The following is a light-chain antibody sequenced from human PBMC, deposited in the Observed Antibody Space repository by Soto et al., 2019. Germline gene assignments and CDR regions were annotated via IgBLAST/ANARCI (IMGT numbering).Light chain of an antibody. V-gene: IGLV1-40*01. J-gene: IGLJ3*02. Sequence: QSVLTQPPSVSGAPGQRVTVSCTGSSSNLGAGYDVHWYQRLPGTAPKLLISGNSNRPSGVPDRFSGSKSGTSASLAITGLRDEDEADYHCQSYDSSLSGWVFGGGTKLTVL. CDR2: GNS. CDR3: QSYDSSLSGWV. CDR1: SSNLGAGYD.